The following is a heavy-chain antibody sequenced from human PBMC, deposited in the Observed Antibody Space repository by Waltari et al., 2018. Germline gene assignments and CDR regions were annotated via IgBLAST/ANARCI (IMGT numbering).Heavy chain of an antibody. V-gene: IGHV4-34*01. Sequence: QAQLHQWGAGLLKPSETLSLTCAVSGGSFSGYFWSWIRQSPGKGLEWIGEINRDGTAKYNPALKGRVGMSVDTIKSQLALSLSSVTAADAAVYYCARVGDYHGSGRFGLDVWGRGTRVTVSS. D-gene: IGHD3-10*01. CDR3: ARVGDYHGSGRFGLDV. CDR1: GGSFSGYF. CDR2: INRDGTA. J-gene: IGHJ6*02.